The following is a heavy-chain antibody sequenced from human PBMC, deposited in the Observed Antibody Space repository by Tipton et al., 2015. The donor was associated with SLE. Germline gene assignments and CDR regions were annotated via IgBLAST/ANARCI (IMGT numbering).Heavy chain of an antibody. CDR3: AGNRGGYCSGASCYGLDI. CDR2: IYSSGST. Sequence: TLSLTCTVSGGSISIYYWSWIRQPPGKGLEWFGYIYSSGSTNYNPSLKSRVPISADTSKNHFSLKLSSVTAADTAVYYCAGNRGGYCSGASCYGLDIWGLGTMVTVSS. J-gene: IGHJ3*02. CDR1: GGSISIYY. D-gene: IGHD2-15*01. V-gene: IGHV4-4*08.